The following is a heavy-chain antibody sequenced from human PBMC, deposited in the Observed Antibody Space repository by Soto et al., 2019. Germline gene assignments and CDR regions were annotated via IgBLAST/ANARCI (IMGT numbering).Heavy chain of an antibody. J-gene: IGHJ3*02. Sequence: QVQLQESGPGLVKPSETLSLTCTVSGASISNYYLSWIRQPPGEGLEWIGYIHYNGETNYNHSLKSRVTMSVHTSQNHVSLTLPSVTAADTAVYYCARQPPATAAFDIWGQGTMVTVSS. V-gene: IGHV4-59*08. CDR2: IHYNGET. D-gene: IGHD5-12*01. CDR1: GASISNYY. CDR3: ARQPPATAAFDI.